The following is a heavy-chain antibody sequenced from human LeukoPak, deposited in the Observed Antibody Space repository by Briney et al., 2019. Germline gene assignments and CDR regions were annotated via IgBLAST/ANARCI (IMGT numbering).Heavy chain of an antibody. CDR3: ARDWVAAAGKYYYYYYMDV. V-gene: IGHV3-21*01. CDR2: ITRSSIYI. CDR1: GFTFSSYS. Sequence: GGSLRLSCAASGFTFSSYSMNWVRQAPGKGLEWVSSITRSSIYIYSADSVKGRFTISRDNAKKSLYLQMNSLRAEDTAVYYCARDWVAAAGKYYYYYYMDVWGKGTTVTVSS. J-gene: IGHJ6*03. D-gene: IGHD6-13*01.